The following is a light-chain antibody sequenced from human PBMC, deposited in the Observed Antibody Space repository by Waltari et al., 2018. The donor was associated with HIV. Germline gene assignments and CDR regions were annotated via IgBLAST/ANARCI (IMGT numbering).Light chain of an antibody. J-gene: IGLJ2*01. V-gene: IGLV2-14*03. Sequence: SAVTQPASVSGLPGQSITISCTGDDSDFGLYNFVSCYQQHPGTLPRLILYDVDSLASGISHRFSCSMSGHTASLNISGLRAEDEAHYYCASFTGDHTLLFGGGTKVTVL. CDR2: DVD. CDR1: DSDFGLYNF. CDR3: ASFTGDHTLL.